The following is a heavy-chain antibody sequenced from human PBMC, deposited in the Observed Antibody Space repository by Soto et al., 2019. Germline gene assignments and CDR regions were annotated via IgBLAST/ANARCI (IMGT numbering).Heavy chain of an antibody. J-gene: IGHJ6*02. Sequence: QVQLQQSGPGLVKPSQTLSLTCTVSGDSISSDYYHWTWIRQSPGKGLEWIGYTHHSGSSLYNPSLKSRVTISVDTSKNQFSLHLTSVTAADTAVYFCAREDDGGDSLDVWGQGTTVTVSS. D-gene: IGHD2-21*02. CDR2: THHSGSS. CDR3: AREDDGGDSLDV. V-gene: IGHV4-30-4*08. CDR1: GDSISSDYYH.